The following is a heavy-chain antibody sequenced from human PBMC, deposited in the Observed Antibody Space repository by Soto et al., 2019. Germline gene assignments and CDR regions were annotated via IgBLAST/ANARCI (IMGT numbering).Heavy chain of an antibody. J-gene: IGHJ4*02. V-gene: IGHV1-69*01. D-gene: IGHD6-13*01. Sequence: QVQLVQSGAEVKKPGSSVKVSCKASGGTFSSYAISWVRQAPGQGLEWMGGIIPIFGTANHAQKFQGRVTITADEYKSTAYMALSSLRSEDTAAYYCARVRNIAAAGTVFDYWGQGTLVTVSS. CDR1: GGTFSSYA. CDR2: IIPIFGTA. CDR3: ARVRNIAAAGTVFDY.